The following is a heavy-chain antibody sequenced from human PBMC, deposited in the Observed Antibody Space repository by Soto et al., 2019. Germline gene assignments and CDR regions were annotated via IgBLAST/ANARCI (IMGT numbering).Heavy chain of an antibody. CDR2: ITSSSSTI. V-gene: IGHV3-48*02. J-gene: IGHJ6*02. CDR3: AANYYYYYGMDV. CDR1: GFTFSSYS. Sequence: GGSLRLSCAASGFTFSSYSMNWVRQAPGKWLEWVSYITSSSSTIYYADFVKGRFTISRDNAKNSLYLHMSSLRDEDTAVYYCAANYYYYYGMDVWGQGTTVTVSS.